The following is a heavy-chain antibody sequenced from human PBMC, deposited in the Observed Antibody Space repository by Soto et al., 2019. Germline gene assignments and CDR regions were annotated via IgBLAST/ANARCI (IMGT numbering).Heavy chain of an antibody. J-gene: IGHJ2*01. Sequence: QVQLVESGGGVVQPGRSLRLSCAASGFTFSTHGMHWVRQAPGKGLEWVTVISYDGSNEYYADSVKGRFTISRDNSKNTLYLQMNSLRAEDTAVYYCAKGSRGSGLTWYFDLWGRGTLVTVSS. CDR2: ISYDGSNE. D-gene: IGHD2-15*01. V-gene: IGHV3-30*18. CDR3: AKGSRGSGLTWYFDL. CDR1: GFTFSTHG.